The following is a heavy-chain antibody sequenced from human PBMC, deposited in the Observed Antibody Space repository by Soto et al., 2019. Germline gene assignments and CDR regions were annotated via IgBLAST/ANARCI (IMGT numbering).Heavy chain of an antibody. D-gene: IGHD3-10*01. CDR1: GDRVSSNSVA. CDR2: TYYRSKWYS. CDR3: ARQKGTDGMDV. J-gene: IGHJ6*02. V-gene: IGHV6-1*01. Sequence: SQTLSLTCAISGDRVSSNSVAWNWIRQSPSRGLEWLGRTYYRSKWYSDYAVSVKSRVTIKPDTSKNQFSLQLNSVTPEDTAVYYCARQKGTDGMDVWGQGTTVTVSS.